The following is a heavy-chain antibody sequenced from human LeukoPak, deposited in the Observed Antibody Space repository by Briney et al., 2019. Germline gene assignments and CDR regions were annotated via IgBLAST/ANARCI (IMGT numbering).Heavy chain of an antibody. CDR3: AKGCSSWYRCDY. D-gene: IGHD6-13*01. CDR1: GFTFSSYA. Sequence: PGGSLRLSYAASGFTFSSYAMSWVRQAPGKGLEWVSAISGSGGSTYYADSVKGRFTISRDNSKNTLYLQMNSLRAEDTAVYYCAKGCSSWYRCDYWGQGTLVTVSS. CDR2: ISGSGGST. V-gene: IGHV3-23*01. J-gene: IGHJ4*02.